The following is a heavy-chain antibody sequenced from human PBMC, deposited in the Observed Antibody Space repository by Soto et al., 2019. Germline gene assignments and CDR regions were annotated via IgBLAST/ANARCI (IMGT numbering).Heavy chain of an antibody. Sequence: EVQLVESGGGLVKPGGSLRLSCAASGFTYSNAWMNWVRQAPGKGLEWVGRIKSKTDGGTTDYAGRVKGRFTISRDESKNTLYLQMNRLKNEDTAVYYCTGAEPEVSDRQRVSDYYYYGMDVWGQGTTVTVSS. CDR3: TGAEPEVSDRQRVSDYYYYGMDV. D-gene: IGHD6-25*01. J-gene: IGHJ6*02. CDR2: IKSKTDGGTT. V-gene: IGHV3-15*07. CDR1: GFTYSNAW.